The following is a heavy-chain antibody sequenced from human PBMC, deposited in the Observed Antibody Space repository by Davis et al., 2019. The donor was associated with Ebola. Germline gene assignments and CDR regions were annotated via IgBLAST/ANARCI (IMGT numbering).Heavy chain of an antibody. CDR2: ISGSGGST. CDR1: GGSISSGGYY. CDR3: AKGGGWAVGIDY. V-gene: IGHV3-23*01. D-gene: IGHD6-19*01. Sequence: PSETLSLTCTVSGGSISSGGYYWSWVRQAPGKGLEWVSAISGSGGSTCNADSVKGRFTISRDNSKNTLYLQMNSLRAEDTAVYYCAKGGGWAVGIDYWGQGTLVTVSS. J-gene: IGHJ4*02.